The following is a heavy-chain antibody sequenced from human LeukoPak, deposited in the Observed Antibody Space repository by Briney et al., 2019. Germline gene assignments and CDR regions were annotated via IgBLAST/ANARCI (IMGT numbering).Heavy chain of an antibody. Sequence: GGSLRLSCAASGFTFSSYGMHWVRQAPGKGLEWVAVISYDGSNKYHADSVKGRFTISRDNSKNTLYLQMNSLRAEDTAVYYCAKDHKIYGSGSYYHYGMDVWGQGTTVTVSS. J-gene: IGHJ6*02. V-gene: IGHV3-30*18. CDR3: AKDHKIYGSGSYYHYGMDV. CDR2: ISYDGSNK. D-gene: IGHD3-10*01. CDR1: GFTFSSYG.